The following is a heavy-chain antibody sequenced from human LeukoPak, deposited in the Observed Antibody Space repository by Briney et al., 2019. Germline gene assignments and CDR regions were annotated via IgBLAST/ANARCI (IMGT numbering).Heavy chain of an antibody. CDR3: ARGNKQQNYYYYGMDV. CDR1: GGSFSGYY. CDR2: INHSGST. V-gene: IGHV4-34*01. D-gene: IGHD1/OR15-1a*01. J-gene: IGHJ6*02. Sequence: PSETLSLICAVYGGSFSGYYWSWIRQPPGKGLEWIGEINHSGSTNYNLSLKSRVTISVDTSKNQFSLKLSSVTAADTAVYYCARGNKQQNYYYYGMDVWGQGTTVTVSS.